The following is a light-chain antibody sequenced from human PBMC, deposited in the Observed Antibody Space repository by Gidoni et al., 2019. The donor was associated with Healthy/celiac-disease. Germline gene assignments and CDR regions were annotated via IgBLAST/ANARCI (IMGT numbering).Light chain of an antibody. CDR2: GAS. V-gene: IGKV3-20*01. Sequence: IVLTQSPGTLSLSPGERATLSCRASQSVSSSYLAWYQQKPGQAPRLLIYGASSRATGNPDRFRGSGSGTDFTLTISRLEPEDFAVYYCQQYGSSPPTFGQGTRLEIK. CDR3: QQYGSSPPT. J-gene: IGKJ5*01. CDR1: QSVSSSY.